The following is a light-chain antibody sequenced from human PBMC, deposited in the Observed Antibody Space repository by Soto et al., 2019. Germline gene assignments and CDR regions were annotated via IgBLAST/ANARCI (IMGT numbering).Light chain of an antibody. CDR3: LSKTSTISYV. J-gene: IGLJ1*01. CDR1: TSDVGGYNY. Sequence: QSALTHPASVSGSTGQSIAISCTGTTSDVGGYNYVSWYQQHPGKVPKLLIHEVSNRPSGVSNRFSGSKSGNTASPTISGLQAEDEADYYCLSKTSTISYVFGTGTKVTV. V-gene: IGLV2-14*01. CDR2: EVS.